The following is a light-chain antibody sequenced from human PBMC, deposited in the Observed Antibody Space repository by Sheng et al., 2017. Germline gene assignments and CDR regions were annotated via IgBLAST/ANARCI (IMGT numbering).Light chain of an antibody. CDR1: QSVSSSY. CDR2: GAS. J-gene: IGKJ3*01. Sequence: EIVLTQSPGTLSLSPGERATLSCRASQSVSSSYLAWYQLKPGQAPRLLIYGASSRATGIPDRFSGSGSGTDFTLTISRLEPEDFAVYYCQQRRLCPFAFGPGTKVDIK. CDR3: QQRRLCPFA. V-gene: IGKV3-20*01.